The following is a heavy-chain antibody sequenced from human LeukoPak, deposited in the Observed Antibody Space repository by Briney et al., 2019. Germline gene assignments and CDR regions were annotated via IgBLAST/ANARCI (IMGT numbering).Heavy chain of an antibody. V-gene: IGHV3-15*01. Sequence: PGGSLRLSCAASGVTFSNAWMAWVRQAPGKGLEWVGRIRSKSNGGTTDYAAPVKDRFTISRDDSKNTVFLQMNSLKIEDTAVYYCTTEEGFNDFYFDSWGQGTLVTVSS. CDR3: TTEEGFNDFYFDS. CDR2: IRSKSNGGTT. CDR1: GVTFSNAW. J-gene: IGHJ4*02. D-gene: IGHD2-21*02.